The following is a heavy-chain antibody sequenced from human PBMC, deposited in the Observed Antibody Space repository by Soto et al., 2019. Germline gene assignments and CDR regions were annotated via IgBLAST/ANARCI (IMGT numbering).Heavy chain of an antibody. V-gene: IGHV3-23*01. Sequence: GGSLRLSCAASGFTFSFYAMNWVRQAPGKGLEWVSTISGSGGSTYYADSVKGRFTISRDNSRNTLYLQMNSLRAEDTALYYCAKAGFGELSYNYFYMDVWGKGTTVTVSS. CDR1: GFTFSFYA. J-gene: IGHJ6*03. D-gene: IGHD3-10*01. CDR3: AKAGFGELSYNYFYMDV. CDR2: ISGSGGST.